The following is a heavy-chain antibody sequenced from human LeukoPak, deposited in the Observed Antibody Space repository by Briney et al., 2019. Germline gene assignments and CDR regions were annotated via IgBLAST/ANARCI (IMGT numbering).Heavy chain of an antibody. Sequence: SETLSLTCTVSRYSISSGFYWGWIRQPPGKGLEWIGSIYSSGSTYYNPSLKSRVTISVDTSKNQVSLRLRSVTAADTAVYYCARGDSGWYLGLGFDYWGQGTLVTVSS. D-gene: IGHD6-19*01. J-gene: IGHJ4*02. CDR3: ARGDSGWYLGLGFDY. CDR2: IYSSGST. V-gene: IGHV4-38-2*02. CDR1: RYSISSGFY.